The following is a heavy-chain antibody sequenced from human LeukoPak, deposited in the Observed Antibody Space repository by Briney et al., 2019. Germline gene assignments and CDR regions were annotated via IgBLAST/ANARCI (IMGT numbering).Heavy chain of an antibody. D-gene: IGHD3-22*01. CDR1: GFTFSSYW. CDR2: INSDGSST. V-gene: IGHV3-74*01. CDR3: ARQYSYDSSGYCPWDY. Sequence: GSLRLSCVASGFTFSSYWMHWVRPAPGKGLVWVSRINSDGSSTTYADSVKGRFTISRDNAENTLYLQMNSLRAEDTAMYYCARQYSYDSSGYCPWDYWGQGTLVTVSS. J-gene: IGHJ4*02.